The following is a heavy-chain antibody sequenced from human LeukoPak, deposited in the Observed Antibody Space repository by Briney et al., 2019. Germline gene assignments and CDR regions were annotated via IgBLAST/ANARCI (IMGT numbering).Heavy chain of an antibody. Sequence: GGSLRLSCAASGFTFSSYDMHWVRQGTGKGLEWVSAIGTAGDTYYPGSVKGRFTTSRENAKNSLYLRMNSLRAEDTAVYYCARATNGRFDIWGQGTMVTVSS. CDR3: ARATNGRFDI. D-gene: IGHD2-8*01. J-gene: IGHJ3*02. V-gene: IGHV3-13*04. CDR2: IGTAGDT. CDR1: GFTFSSYD.